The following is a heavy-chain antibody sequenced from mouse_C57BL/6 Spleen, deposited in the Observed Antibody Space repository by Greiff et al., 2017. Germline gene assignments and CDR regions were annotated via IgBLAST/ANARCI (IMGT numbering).Heavy chain of an antibody. Sequence: EVQLVESGGGLVKPGGSLKLSCAASGFTFSSYAMSWVRQTPEKRLEWVATISGGGSYTYYPDNVKGRFTISRENAKNNLYLQMSNLKSEDTAMYYCARAGDYDSWLAYWGQGTLVTVSA. CDR3: ARAGDYDSWLAY. CDR2: ISGGGSYT. V-gene: IGHV5-4*01. D-gene: IGHD2-4*01. J-gene: IGHJ3*01. CDR1: GFTFSSYA.